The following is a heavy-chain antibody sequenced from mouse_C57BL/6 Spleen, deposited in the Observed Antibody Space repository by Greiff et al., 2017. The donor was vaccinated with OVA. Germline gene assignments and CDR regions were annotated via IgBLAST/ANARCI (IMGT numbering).Heavy chain of an antibody. CDR2: IDPSDSYT. Sequence: QVQLQQPGAELVMPGASVKLSCKASGYTFTSYWMHWVKQRPGQGLEWIGEIDPSDSYTNYNQKFKGKSTLTVDKSSSTAYMQLSSLTSEDSAVYYCAGPTAQASYFDYWGQGTTLTVSS. D-gene: IGHD3-2*02. CDR3: AGPTAQASYFDY. V-gene: IGHV1-69*01. CDR1: GYTFTSYW. J-gene: IGHJ2*01.